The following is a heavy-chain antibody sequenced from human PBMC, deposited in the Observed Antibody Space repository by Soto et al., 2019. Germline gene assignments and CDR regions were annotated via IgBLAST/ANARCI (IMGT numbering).Heavy chain of an antibody. CDR3: ARAASIAAYKIYYGMDV. D-gene: IGHD6-6*01. Sequence: GESLKISCKGSGYSFTSYWIGWVRQMPGKGLEWMGIIYPGDSDTRYSPSFQGQVTISADKSISTAYLQWSSLKASDTAMYYCARAASIAAYKIYYGMDVWGQGTTVTVSS. CDR2: IYPGDSDT. V-gene: IGHV5-51*01. CDR1: GYSFTSYW. J-gene: IGHJ6*02.